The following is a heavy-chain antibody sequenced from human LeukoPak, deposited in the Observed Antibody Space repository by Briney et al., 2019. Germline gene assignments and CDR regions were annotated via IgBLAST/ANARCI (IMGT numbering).Heavy chain of an antibody. V-gene: IGHV4-30-2*01. J-gene: IGHJ5*02. CDR3: ARGEPGIADNWFDP. Sequence: PSETLSLTCTVSGGSIIGGGDYWNWIRQPPRKGLEWIGYIYRSGSTHYNPSLKSRITISVDRSKNQFSLNLSSVTAADTAVYYCARGEPGIADNWFDPWGQGTLVTVSS. CDR1: GGSIIGGGDY. D-gene: IGHD6-13*01. CDR2: IYRSGST.